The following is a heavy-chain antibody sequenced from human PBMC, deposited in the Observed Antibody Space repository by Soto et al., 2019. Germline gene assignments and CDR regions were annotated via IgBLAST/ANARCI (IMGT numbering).Heavy chain of an antibody. D-gene: IGHD3-10*01. V-gene: IGHV3-48*02. CDR1: GFSFSSYA. CDR3: VRDLGYGSGSHCCYFDH. J-gene: IGHJ4*02. CDR2: ISSSGRAI. Sequence: PGGSLRLSCAASGFSFSSYAVSWVRQAPGKGLEWVSDISSSGRAIFYADSVKGRFTISRDNARNSLYLQMNSLRDEDTAVYYCVRDLGYGSGSHCCYFDHWGQGTPVTVSS.